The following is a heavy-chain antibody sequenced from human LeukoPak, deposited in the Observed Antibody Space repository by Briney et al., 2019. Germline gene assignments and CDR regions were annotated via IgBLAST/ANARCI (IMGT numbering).Heavy chain of an antibody. CDR2: IKEDGSEK. V-gene: IGHV3-7*01. J-gene: IGHJ6*02. CDR1: EFTFSESW. Sequence: GGSLRLSCAASEFTFSESWMSWVRQAPGQGLEWVAAIKEDGSEKDYVDSVKGRFTISRDNAKNSLYLQMDSLRAEDTAVYHCATYSNWVAGDVWGQGTTVSVSS. CDR3: ATYSNWVAGDV. D-gene: IGHD1-1*01.